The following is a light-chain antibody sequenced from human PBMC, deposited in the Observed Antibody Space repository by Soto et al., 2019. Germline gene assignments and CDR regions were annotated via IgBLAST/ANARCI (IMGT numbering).Light chain of an antibody. V-gene: IGKV1-39*01. CDR2: AAS. CDR3: QQSYSTTWT. J-gene: IGKJ1*01. Sequence: EIQMTQSPSSLSASVGDRVTITCRASQGISTYLNWYHQNPGKAPKLLIYAASSLQSGVPSRFSGSGSETDFTLTISSLQPEDFATYSCQQSYSTTWTFGQGTKVDIK. CDR1: QGISTY.